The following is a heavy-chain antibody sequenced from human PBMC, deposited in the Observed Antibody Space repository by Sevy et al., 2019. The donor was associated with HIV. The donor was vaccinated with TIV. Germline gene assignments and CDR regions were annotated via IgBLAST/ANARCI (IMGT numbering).Heavy chain of an antibody. D-gene: IGHD6-13*01. V-gene: IGHV3-7*01. CDR3: AREAGVGYSSSWVQNLYYFDY. J-gene: IGHJ4*01. CDR2: IKQDGSEK. CDR1: GFTFSSYW. Sequence: GGYLRLSCAASGFTFSSYWMSWVRQAPGKGLEWVANIKQDGSEKYYLDSVKGRFTISRDNAKNSLCLQMNSLRAEDTAVYYCAREAGVGYSSSWVQNLYYFDYWGHGTLVTVSS.